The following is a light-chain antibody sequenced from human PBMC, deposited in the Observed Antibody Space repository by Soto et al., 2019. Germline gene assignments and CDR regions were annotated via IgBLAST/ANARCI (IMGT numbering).Light chain of an antibody. V-gene: IGKV3-11*01. J-gene: IGKJ4*01. CDR2: LAS. CDR1: QAVNTR. Sequence: EIVLTQSPATLSSFPGDRVTLSCRASQAVNTRLAWYQHKPGQAPRLLIYLASNRAAGVPARFSGSGSGTDFTLTISDVEPEDFAVYYCQQHISWPLTFGGGTKVEIK. CDR3: QQHISWPLT.